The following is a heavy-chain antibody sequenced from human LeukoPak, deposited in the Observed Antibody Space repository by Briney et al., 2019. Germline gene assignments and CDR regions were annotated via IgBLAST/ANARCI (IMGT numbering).Heavy chain of an antibody. CDR1: SGSISGNY. D-gene: IGHD2-21*01. J-gene: IGHJ3*01. Sequence: KSSETLSLTCTVSSGSISGNYWSWIRQPPGKGLEWIGYISYGGSTNYNPSLKSRVTISIDTSNNQFSLKLSSVTAADTAVYYCTRGEVWAFDLWGQGTMVTVSS. V-gene: IGHV4-59*01. CDR3: TRGEVWAFDL. CDR2: ISYGGST.